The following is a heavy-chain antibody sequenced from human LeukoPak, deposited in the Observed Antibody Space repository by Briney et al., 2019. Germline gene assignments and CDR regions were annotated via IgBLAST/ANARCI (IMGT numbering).Heavy chain of an antibody. CDR1: GFTFSRYW. CDR3: ARDLRGSY. D-gene: IGHD5-12*01. Sequence: GGSLRLSCAASGFTFSRYWMSWVRQAPGKGLEWVANIKQDGSEKYYVDSVKGRFTISRDNAKNSLYLQMNSLRAEDTAVYYCARDLRGSYWGQGTLVTVSS. V-gene: IGHV3-7*01. CDR2: IKQDGSEK. J-gene: IGHJ4*02.